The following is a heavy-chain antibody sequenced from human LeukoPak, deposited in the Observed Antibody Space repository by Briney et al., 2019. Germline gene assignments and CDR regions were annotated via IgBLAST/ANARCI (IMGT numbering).Heavy chain of an antibody. CDR3: ARYGYSSFDY. V-gene: IGHV3-66*01. CDR1: GFTVSSNY. CDR2: LYSGGST. J-gene: IGHJ4*02. D-gene: IGHD6-19*01. Sequence: GGSLRLSCAASGFTVSSNYMSWVRQAPGKGLEWVSVLYSGGSTNYADSVKGRFTISRDNSKNTLYLQMNSLRAEDTAVYYCARYGYSSFDYWGQGTLVTVSS.